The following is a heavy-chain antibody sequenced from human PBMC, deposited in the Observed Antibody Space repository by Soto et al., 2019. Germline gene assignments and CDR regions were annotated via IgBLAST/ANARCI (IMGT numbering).Heavy chain of an antibody. CDR2: IYPGDSDT. V-gene: IGHV5-51*01. D-gene: IGHD2-2*02. CDR1: GYSFTSHW. Sequence: GESLKISCKGSGYSFTSHWIGWVRQMPGKGLEWMGIIYPGDSDTRYSPSFQGQVTISADKSISNAYLQWSSLKASDTAMYYCATQGYCSSTSCYSGSYYYGMDVWGQGTTVTVSS. J-gene: IGHJ6*02. CDR3: ATQGYCSSTSCYSGSYYYGMDV.